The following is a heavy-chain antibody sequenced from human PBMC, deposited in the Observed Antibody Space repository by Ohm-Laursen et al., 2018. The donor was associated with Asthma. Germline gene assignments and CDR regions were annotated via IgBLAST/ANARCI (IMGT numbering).Heavy chain of an antibody. J-gene: IGHJ4*02. CDR2: TSGTGSVI. CDR3: ATLGDSSITQ. D-gene: IGHD3-16*01. Sequence: SLRLSCAASGFTFSNAWMNWVRQAPGKGLEWVSYTSGTGSVIYYADSVKGRFTISWDDAKNSLYLQMNSLRVDDTAVYYCATLGDSSITQWGQGTLVTVSS. CDR1: GFTFSNAW. V-gene: IGHV3-11*01.